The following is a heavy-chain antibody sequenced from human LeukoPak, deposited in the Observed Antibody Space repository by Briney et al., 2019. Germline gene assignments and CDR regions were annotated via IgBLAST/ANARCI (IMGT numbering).Heavy chain of an antibody. CDR1: GFTFSENR. D-gene: IGHD3-10*01. V-gene: IGHV3-7*01. CDR2: IKHDGSEKQDGSEK. J-gene: IGHJ6*03. CDR3: ARSGRGVDSFYFYMDV. Sequence: GGSLRLSCVASGFTFSENRMHWVRQAPGKGLEWVANIKHDGSEKQDGSEKNYVDSVKGRFTISRDNAKNSLYLQMNSLRAEDTAVYYCARSGRGVDSFYFYMDVWGKGTTVTVSS.